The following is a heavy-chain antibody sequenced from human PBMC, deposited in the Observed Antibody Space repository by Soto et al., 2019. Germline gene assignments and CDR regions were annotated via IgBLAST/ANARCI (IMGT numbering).Heavy chain of an antibody. CDR2: IYNDGTT. CDR3: VRPLPSGQTHARDV. J-gene: IGHJ6*02. Sequence: GGSLRLSCVASGIPVAGSYMAWVRQAPGKGLEWASVIYNDGTTYYSQSVEGRFTISRDTSKNTLYLQMDRLRDEDTAVYYCVRPLPSGQTHARDVWGQGTTVTVSS. V-gene: IGHV3-53*01. D-gene: IGHD3-10*01. CDR1: GIPVAGSY.